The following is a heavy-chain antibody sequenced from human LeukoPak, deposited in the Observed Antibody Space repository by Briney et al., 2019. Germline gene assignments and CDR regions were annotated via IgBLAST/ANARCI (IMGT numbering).Heavy chain of an antibody. V-gene: IGHV4-61*02. J-gene: IGHJ4*02. D-gene: IGHD1-1*01. CDR2: IYTSGST. CDR1: GASISSGGYH. Sequence: SETLSLTCTVSGASISSGGYHWSWIRQPAGKKLEWIGRIYTSGSTNYNPSLKRRVTISVDTSKNQFSLKLRSVTAADTAVYYCARGGNWNGLFDYWGQGTLVTVSS. CDR3: ARGGNWNGLFDY.